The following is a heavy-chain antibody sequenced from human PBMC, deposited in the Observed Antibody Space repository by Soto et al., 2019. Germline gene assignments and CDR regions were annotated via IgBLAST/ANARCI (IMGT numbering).Heavy chain of an antibody. J-gene: IGHJ5*02. CDR3: ANTTPSSSSGVFVP. Sequence: GGSLRLSCAASGFTFSSYGMHWVRQAPGKGLEWVAVISYDGSNKYYADSVKGRFTISRDNSKNTLYLQMNSLRAEDTAVYYCANTTPSSSSGVFVPWGQGTLVTVYS. D-gene: IGHD6-6*01. CDR1: GFTFSSYG. V-gene: IGHV3-30*18. CDR2: ISYDGSNK.